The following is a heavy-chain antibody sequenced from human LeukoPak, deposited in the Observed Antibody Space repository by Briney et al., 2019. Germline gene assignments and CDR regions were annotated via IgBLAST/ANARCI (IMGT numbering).Heavy chain of an antibody. J-gene: IGHJ4*02. CDR2: IQPSGGT. Sequence: SETLSLTCTVSGGSISTYYWNWIRQPAGKGLEWIGRIQPSGGTNYNPSLKSRITVSVDTSKNQFSLKLTSVTAADTAVYFCAKDEGSGWYNYWGQGTLVTVSS. CDR3: AKDEGSGWYNY. V-gene: IGHV4-4*07. CDR1: GGSISTYY. D-gene: IGHD6-19*01.